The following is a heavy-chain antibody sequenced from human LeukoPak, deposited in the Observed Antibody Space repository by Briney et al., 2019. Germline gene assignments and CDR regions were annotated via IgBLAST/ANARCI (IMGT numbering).Heavy chain of an antibody. CDR3: ARETYFSSEDNNFFDP. Sequence: GASVKVSCKASGYTFTSYGISWVRQAPGQGLEWMGWISAYNGNTNYAQKLQGRVTITRDTSANTAYMELSSLRSEDTAVYYCARETYFSSEDNNFFDPWGQGTLVTVSS. V-gene: IGHV1-18*01. CDR2: ISAYNGNT. J-gene: IGHJ5*02. CDR1: GYTFTSYG. D-gene: IGHD3-10*01.